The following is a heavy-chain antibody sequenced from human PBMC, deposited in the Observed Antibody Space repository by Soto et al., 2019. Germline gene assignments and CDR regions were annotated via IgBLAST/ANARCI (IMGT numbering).Heavy chain of an antibody. D-gene: IGHD6-13*01. Sequence: QVQLVQSGAEVKKPGSSVKFSCKASGGTFSNYAFSWVRQAPGQGLEWLGGIMPIFGRADYAQKFLGRVTITADESMSTAHMELSSLRSDDTAVYSCARWLKDAGIGGTYY. CDR1: GGTFSNYA. J-gene: IGHJ6*01. CDR3: ARWLKDAGIGGTYY. V-gene: IGHV1-69*12. CDR2: IMPIFGRA.